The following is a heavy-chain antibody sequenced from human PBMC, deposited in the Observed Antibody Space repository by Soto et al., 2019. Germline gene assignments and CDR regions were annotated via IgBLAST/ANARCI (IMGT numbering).Heavy chain of an antibody. Sequence: GSLRLSCVVSGLSFSDYSMNWVRQAPGKGLEWVSSISSKSAYIFYADSVRGRFTISRDNAKNTVSLQMTNLRAEDAALYYCTTGCRLTTTPYWGQGTLVTVSS. V-gene: IGHV3-21*06. CDR2: ISSKSAYI. D-gene: IGHD1-1*01. CDR3: TTGCRLTTTPY. J-gene: IGHJ4*02. CDR1: GLSFSDYS.